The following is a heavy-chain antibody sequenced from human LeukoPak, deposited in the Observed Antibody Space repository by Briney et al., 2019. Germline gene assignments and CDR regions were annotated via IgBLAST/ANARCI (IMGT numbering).Heavy chain of an antibody. CDR2: IKEDGSER. CDR3: ARDSGWHRFDP. CDR1: GFTFSSYW. J-gene: IGHJ5*02. D-gene: IGHD3-10*01. Sequence: GGSLRLSCAASGFTFSSYWMHWVRQVPGKGLEWVASIKEDGSERYYVDSVKGRFTISRDNAKNSLYLQMYSLRAEDTAVYYCARDSGWHRFDPWGQGTLVTVSS. V-gene: IGHV3-7*01.